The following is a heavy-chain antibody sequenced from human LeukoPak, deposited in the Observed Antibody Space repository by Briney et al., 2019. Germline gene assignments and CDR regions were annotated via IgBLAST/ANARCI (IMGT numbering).Heavy chain of an antibody. CDR3: ATDVVPAARNHDAFDI. Sequence: GGSLRLSCSASRFTFSSYWMSWVRQAPGKGLEWVANIRQDGGEKYYVDSVKGRFTISRDNAKNSLSLQMNSLRAEDTAVYYCATDVVPAARNHDAFDIWGQGTMVTVSS. D-gene: IGHD2-2*01. CDR2: IRQDGGEK. J-gene: IGHJ3*02. CDR1: RFTFSSYW. V-gene: IGHV3-7*01.